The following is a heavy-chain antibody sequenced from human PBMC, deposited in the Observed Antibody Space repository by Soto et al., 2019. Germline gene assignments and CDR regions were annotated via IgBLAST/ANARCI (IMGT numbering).Heavy chain of an antibody. J-gene: IGHJ4*02. Sequence: GPVKVSCKASGYTFTSYGISWVRQAPGQGLEWMGWISAYNGNTNYAQKLQGRVTMTTDTSTSTAYMELRSLRSDDTAVYYCARDRRIAVAGPFDYWGQGTLVTVSS. V-gene: IGHV1-18*01. D-gene: IGHD6-19*01. CDR1: GYTFTSYG. CDR3: ARDRRIAVAGPFDY. CDR2: ISAYNGNT.